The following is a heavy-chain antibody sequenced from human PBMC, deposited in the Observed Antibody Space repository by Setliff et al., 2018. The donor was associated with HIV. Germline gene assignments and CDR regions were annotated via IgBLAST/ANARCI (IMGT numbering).Heavy chain of an antibody. J-gene: IGHJ3*02. D-gene: IGHD2-8*01. CDR3: ATKVYCTNGVCLDASDI. Sequence: ASVKVSCKASGFIFTDYQIHWVRQAPGQGLEWMRRIIPNSGATNYAQKFQGRVTMTRDTSISTAYMELSRLRSDDTAIYYCATKVYCTNGVCLDASDIWGQGTMVTVSS. CDR2: IIPNSGAT. V-gene: IGHV1-2*06. CDR1: GFIFTDYQ.